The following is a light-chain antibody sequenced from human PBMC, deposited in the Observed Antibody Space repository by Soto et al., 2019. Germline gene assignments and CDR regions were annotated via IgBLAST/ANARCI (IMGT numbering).Light chain of an antibody. CDR3: FSFTTDWTHV. V-gene: IGLV2-14*01. CDR1: SSDIGAYNY. Sequence: QSALTQPASVSGSPGPSITISCTGSSSDIGAYNYVSWFQQYPGKAPKLIISEVSNRPSGVSNRFSGSKSGTAASLTISGLQTEDEADYFCFSFTTDWTHVFGTGTKVTVL. CDR2: EVS. J-gene: IGLJ1*01.